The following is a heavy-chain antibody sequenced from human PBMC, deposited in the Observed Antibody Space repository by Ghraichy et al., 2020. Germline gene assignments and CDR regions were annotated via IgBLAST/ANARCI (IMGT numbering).Heavy chain of an antibody. CDR2: INHSGST. J-gene: IGHJ4*02. CDR3: ARGTSLKRPPSIAAAGRIDY. Sequence: SETLSLTCAVYGGSFSGYYWSWIRQPPGKGLEWIGEINHSGSTNYNPSLKSRVTISVDTSKNQFSLKLSSVTAADTAVYYCARGTSLKRPPSIAAAGRIDYWGQGTLVTVSS. D-gene: IGHD6-13*01. V-gene: IGHV4-34*01. CDR1: GGSFSGYY.